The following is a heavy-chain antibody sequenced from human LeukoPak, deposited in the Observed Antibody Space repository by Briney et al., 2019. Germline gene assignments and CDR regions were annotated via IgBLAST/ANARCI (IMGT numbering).Heavy chain of an antibody. V-gene: IGHV4-38-2*02. Sequence: SETLSLTCTVSGYSNSSGYYWGWIRQPPGKGLEWIGSIYHSGSTYYNPSLKSRVTISVDTSMNQFSLKLGSVTAADTAVYYCAGEDGSSWGQGTLVTVSS. CDR3: AGEDGSS. J-gene: IGHJ4*02. CDR2: IYHSGST. CDR1: GYSNSSGYY. D-gene: IGHD1-26*01.